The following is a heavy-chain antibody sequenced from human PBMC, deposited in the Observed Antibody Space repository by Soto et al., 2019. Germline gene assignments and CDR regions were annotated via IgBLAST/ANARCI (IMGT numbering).Heavy chain of an antibody. CDR3: ARDRVITMVRGVIITAPRGMDV. CDR1: GYTFTSYG. D-gene: IGHD3-10*01. Sequence: GASVKVSCNASGYTFTSYGISWVRQAPGQGLEWMGWISAYNGNTNYAQKLQGRVTMTTDTSTSTAYMELRSLRSDDTAVYYCARDRVITMVRGVIITAPRGMDVWGQGTTVTVSS. CDR2: ISAYNGNT. J-gene: IGHJ6*02. V-gene: IGHV1-18*01.